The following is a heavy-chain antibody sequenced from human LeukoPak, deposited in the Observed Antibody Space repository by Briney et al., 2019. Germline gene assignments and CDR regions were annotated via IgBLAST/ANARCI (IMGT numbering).Heavy chain of an antibody. Sequence: PSQTLSLTCTVSGGSISSGGYYWSWLRQHPGKGLEWIGYIYYSGSAYYNPSLKSRVTISVDTSENQFSLKLSSVPAADTAVYYCARVNYGSATKEDYWGQGPLVTVSS. CDR1: GGSISSGGYY. D-gene: IGHD3-10*01. J-gene: IGHJ4*02. CDR3: ARVNYGSATKEDY. V-gene: IGHV4-31*03. CDR2: IYYSGSA.